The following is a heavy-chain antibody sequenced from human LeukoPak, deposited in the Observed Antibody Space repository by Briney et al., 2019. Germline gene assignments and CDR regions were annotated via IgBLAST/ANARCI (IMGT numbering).Heavy chain of an antibody. V-gene: IGHV4-59*01. D-gene: IGHD6-19*01. CDR3: ERVGGGTTGWYGLFDY. J-gene: IGHJ4*02. CDR1: GGSFSGYY. CDR2: IYYSGNT. Sequence: PSETLSLTCAVYGGSFSGYYWSWIRQPPGKGLEWIGYIYYSGNTNYNPSLKSRVTISVDTSKNQFSLKLRSVTASDTAVYFCERVGGGTTGWYGLFDYWGQGTLVTVSS.